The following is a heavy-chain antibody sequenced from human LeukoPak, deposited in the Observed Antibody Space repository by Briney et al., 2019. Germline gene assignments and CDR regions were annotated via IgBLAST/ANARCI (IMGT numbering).Heavy chain of an antibody. D-gene: IGHD6-13*01. CDR2: IWYDGSNK. V-gene: IGHV3-33*03. CDR3: ALAAAVFDYSSYYVLDF. CDR1: GFTFTSYG. Sequence: PAGSLRLTCAASGFTFTSYGMHWVRQAPGQGLEWVAVIWYDGSNKYYADSVKGRFTISSDNSKTSLYQQMNSLRSEAPDVYYCALAAAVFDYSSYYVLDFWGQGTAVTVSS. J-gene: IGHJ6*02.